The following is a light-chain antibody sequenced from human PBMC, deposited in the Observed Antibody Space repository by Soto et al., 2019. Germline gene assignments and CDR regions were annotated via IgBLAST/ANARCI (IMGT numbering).Light chain of an antibody. V-gene: IGLV1-47*01. J-gene: IGLJ3*02. Sequence: QSVLIQPPSASGTPGQRVTVSCSGSSSNIGNNYVYWFQQLPGAAPKLLIYRDSERPSGVPVRISGSKSGTSASLAISGLQSEDEAVYYCATWEDNLTARVFGGGTKVTVL. CDR2: RDS. CDR1: SSNIGNNY. CDR3: ATWEDNLTARV.